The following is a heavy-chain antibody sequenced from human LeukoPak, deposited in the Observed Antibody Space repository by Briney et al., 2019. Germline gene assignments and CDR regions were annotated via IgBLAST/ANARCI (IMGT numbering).Heavy chain of an antibody. CDR2: ISGGGGST. Sequence: GSLRLSCAASGFTFTSYSMNWVRQAPGKGLEWVSTISGGGGSTYYADSVKGRFTISRDNSKNTLYLQVNSLRAEDTAVYYCAKGGKWDVTPFDYWGQGTPVIVSS. CDR1: GFTFTSYS. D-gene: IGHD1-26*01. V-gene: IGHV3-23*01. CDR3: AKGGKWDVTPFDY. J-gene: IGHJ4*02.